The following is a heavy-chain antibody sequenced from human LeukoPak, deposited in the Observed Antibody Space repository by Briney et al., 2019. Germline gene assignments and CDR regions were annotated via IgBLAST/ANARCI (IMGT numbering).Heavy chain of an antibody. CDR3: TTEIVVVTAILPSFDY. V-gene: IGHV3-15*01. D-gene: IGHD2-21*02. CDR1: EFTFSNAW. J-gene: IGHJ4*02. CDR2: IKSKTDGGTT. Sequence: PGGSLRLSCAASEFTFSNAWMSWVRQAPAKGREWVGRIKSKTDGGTTDYAAPVKGRFTISRDDSKNTLYLQMNSLKTEDTAVYYCTTEIVVVTAILPSFDYWGQGTLVTVSS.